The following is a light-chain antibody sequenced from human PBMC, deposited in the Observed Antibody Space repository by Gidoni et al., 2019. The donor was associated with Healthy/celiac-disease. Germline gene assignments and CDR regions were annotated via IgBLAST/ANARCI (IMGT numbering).Light chain of an antibody. V-gene: IGLV2-14*01. CDR2: EVS. CDR3: SSYTSSSTLVV. Sequence: QSALTQPASVSGSPGPSLTISCTGTSSDVGGYNYVSWYQQHPGKAPKLMIYEVSNRPSGVSNRFSGSKSGNTASLTISRLQAEDEADYYCSSYTSSSTLVVFGGGTKLTVL. CDR1: SSDVGGYNY. J-gene: IGLJ2*01.